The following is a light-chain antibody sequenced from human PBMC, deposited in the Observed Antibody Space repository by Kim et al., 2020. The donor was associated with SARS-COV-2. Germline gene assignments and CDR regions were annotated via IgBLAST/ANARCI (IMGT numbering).Light chain of an antibody. V-gene: IGLV1-51*01. CDR3: ATWDGGLKAMV. CDR2: NYH. J-gene: IGLJ2*01. CDR1: GTSNGSDNNY. Sequence: DTVTCSGSGTSNGSDNNYVNWYQEVPGTAPKLLIYNYHCRGSGVPERFSASKSGTSAALDIGGLQTEDEANYYCATWDGGLKAMVFGGGTKVTVL.